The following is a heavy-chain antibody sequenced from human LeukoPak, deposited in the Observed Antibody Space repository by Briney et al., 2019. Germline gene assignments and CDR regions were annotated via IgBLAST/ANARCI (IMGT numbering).Heavy chain of an antibody. J-gene: IGHJ4*02. CDR1: GVTFSSYS. CDR2: ISYEGSNK. D-gene: IGHD3-10*01. V-gene: IGHV3-30*18. Sequence: GGSLRLSCAASGVTFSSYSTHWVRQAPGKGREWVAVISYEGSNKYYADSAKGRFTISRDNSKNPLYLQMNSLRAEDTAVYYCAKDLYGSGSYGIDYWGQGTLVTVSS. CDR3: AKDLYGSGSYGIDY.